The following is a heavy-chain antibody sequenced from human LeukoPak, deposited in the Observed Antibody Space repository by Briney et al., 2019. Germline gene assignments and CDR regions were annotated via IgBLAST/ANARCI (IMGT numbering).Heavy chain of an antibody. J-gene: IGHJ5*02. V-gene: IGHV4-4*07. CDR3: ARDQRSTTYYDILTNNWFDP. CDR2: IYTSGST. Sequence: PSETLSLTCTVSGGSISSYYWSWIRQPAGKGLGWIGRIYTSGSTNYNPSLKSRVTMSVDTSKNQFSLKLSSVTAADTAVYYCARDQRSTTYYDILTNNWFDPWGQGTLVTVSS. D-gene: IGHD3-9*01. CDR1: GGSISSYY.